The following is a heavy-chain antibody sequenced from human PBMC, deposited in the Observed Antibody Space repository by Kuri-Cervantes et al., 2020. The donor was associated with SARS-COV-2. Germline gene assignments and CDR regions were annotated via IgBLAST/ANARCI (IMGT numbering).Heavy chain of an antibody. CDR2: INHSGST. D-gene: IGHD5-12*01. Sequence: GSLRLSCAASGFTFSSYAMSWVRQAPGKGLEWIGEINHSGSTNYNPSLKSRVTISVDTSKNQFSLKLSSVTAADTAVYYCARDRFWATTYYYYGMDVWGQGTTVTVSS. V-gene: IGHV4-34*01. J-gene: IGHJ6*02. CDR1: GFTFSSYA. CDR3: ARDRFWATTYYYYGMDV.